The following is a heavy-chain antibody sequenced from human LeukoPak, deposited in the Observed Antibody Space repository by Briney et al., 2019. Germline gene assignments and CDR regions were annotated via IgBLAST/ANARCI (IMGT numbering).Heavy chain of an antibody. D-gene: IGHD6-19*01. J-gene: IGHJ4*02. CDR3: ARHIFYSSGWSYYFDY. V-gene: IGHV4-59*08. CDR1: GGYISSYY. Sequence: PSETLSLTCTVSGGYISSYYWSWIRQPPGKGLEWIGYIYYSGSTNYNPSLKSRVTISVDTSKNQFSLKLSSVTAADTAVYYCARHIFYSSGWSYYFDYWGQGTLVTVSS. CDR2: IYYSGST.